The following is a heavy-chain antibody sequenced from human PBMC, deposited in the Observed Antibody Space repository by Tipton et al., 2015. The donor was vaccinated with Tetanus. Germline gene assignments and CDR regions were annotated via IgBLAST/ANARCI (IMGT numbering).Heavy chain of an antibody. V-gene: IGHV5-51*01. Sequence: QLVQSRAEVKKPGESLRISCKASGYEFISYWIAWVRQMPGKGLEWMGVIYPADSDIRNSPSFQGQVTMSVDKSTSTAYLQWRSLKASDSAMYYCARHSGGSEIGYYDDMDVWGQGTTVTVSS. D-gene: IGHD3-10*01. CDR1: GYEFISYW. J-gene: IGHJ6*02. CDR2: IYPADSDI. CDR3: ARHSGGSEIGYYDDMDV.